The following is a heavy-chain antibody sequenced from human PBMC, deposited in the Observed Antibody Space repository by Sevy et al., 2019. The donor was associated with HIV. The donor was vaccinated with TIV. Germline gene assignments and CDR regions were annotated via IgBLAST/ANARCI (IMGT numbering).Heavy chain of an antibody. J-gene: IGHJ3*02. Sequence: GGSLRLSCAASGFTFSDYYMSWIRQAPGKGLEWVSYISSSGSTIYYADSVKGRFTISRDNAKNSLYLQMNSLRAEDAAVYYCGTCLGVVAPLPGAFDIWGQGTMVTVSS. D-gene: IGHD2-15*01. V-gene: IGHV3-11*01. CDR2: ISSSGSTI. CDR3: GTCLGVVAPLPGAFDI. CDR1: GFTFSDYY.